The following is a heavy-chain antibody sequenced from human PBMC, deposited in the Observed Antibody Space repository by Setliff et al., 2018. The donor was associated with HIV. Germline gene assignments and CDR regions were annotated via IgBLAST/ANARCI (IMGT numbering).Heavy chain of an antibody. J-gene: IGHJ6*02. V-gene: IGHV4-4*07. D-gene: IGHD3-3*01. CDR1: GDSINSYY. CDR3: ARNFWNGPPDYYYYGMDV. CDR2: IYTSGTP. Sequence: PSETLSLTCTVSGDSINSYYWSWIRQPAGKGLEWIGLIYTSGTPNYNPSLKRRVTMSLDTSKNQFSLKVRSVTASDTAVYYCARNFWNGPPDYYYYGMDVWGQGTTVTVSS.